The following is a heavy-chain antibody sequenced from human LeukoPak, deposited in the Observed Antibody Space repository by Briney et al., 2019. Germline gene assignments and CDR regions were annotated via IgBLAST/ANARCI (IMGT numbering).Heavy chain of an antibody. CDR2: ISAYNGNT. Sequence: ASVNVSCKASGYTFTRYGISWVRQAPGQGLEWMGWISAYNGNTNYAQKLQGRVTMTTDASTSTAYMELRSLRSDDTAVYYCARDLFGRGSGSYYGYWGQGTLVTVSS. J-gene: IGHJ4*02. D-gene: IGHD3-10*01. CDR1: GYTFTRYG. V-gene: IGHV1-18*01. CDR3: ARDLFGRGSGSYYGY.